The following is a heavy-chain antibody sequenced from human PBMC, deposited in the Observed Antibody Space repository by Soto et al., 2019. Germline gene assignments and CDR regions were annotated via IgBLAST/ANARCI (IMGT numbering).Heavy chain of an antibody. CDR1: GFTFSSYA. Sequence: EGSLRLSCAASGFTFSSYAMSWVRQAPGKGLEWVSAISGSGGSTYYADSVKGRFTISRDNSKNTLYLQMNSLRAEDTAVYYCAKELGYAAGAAAGTNFDYWGQGTLVTVSS. V-gene: IGHV3-23*01. D-gene: IGHD6-13*01. J-gene: IGHJ4*02. CDR2: ISGSGGST. CDR3: AKELGYAAGAAAGTNFDY.